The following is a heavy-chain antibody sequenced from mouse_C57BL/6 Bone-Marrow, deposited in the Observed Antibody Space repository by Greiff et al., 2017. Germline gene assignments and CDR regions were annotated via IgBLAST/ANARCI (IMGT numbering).Heavy chain of an antibody. Sequence: DVKLVESGGDLVKPGGSLKLSCAASGFTFSSYGMSWVRQTPDKRLEWVATLSSGGSYTYYPDSVKGRFTISSDNAKNPLDLHMSSLKAEDTAMYYCGIVTNYYAMDDWGQRTSVTVSS. CDR1: GFTFSSYG. J-gene: IGHJ4*01. CDR3: GIVTNYYAMDD. CDR2: LSSGGSYT. D-gene: IGHD2-5*01. V-gene: IGHV5-6*02.